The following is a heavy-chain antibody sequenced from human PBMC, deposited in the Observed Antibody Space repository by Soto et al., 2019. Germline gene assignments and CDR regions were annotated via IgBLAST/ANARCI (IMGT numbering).Heavy chain of an antibody. J-gene: IGHJ4*02. CDR2: ISGSGGST. CDR1: GFTFSSYA. V-gene: IGHV3-23*01. CDR3: ASYAIAAAAGRKGYYFDY. D-gene: IGHD6-13*01. Sequence: EVQRLESGGGLVQPGGSLRLSCAASGFTFSSYAMSWVRPAPGKGLEWVSDISGSGGSTYYADSVKGRFTNSRDNAKNTLYLQMNSLRAEDTAVYKWASYAIAAAAGRKGYYFDYWGQGTLVTVAS.